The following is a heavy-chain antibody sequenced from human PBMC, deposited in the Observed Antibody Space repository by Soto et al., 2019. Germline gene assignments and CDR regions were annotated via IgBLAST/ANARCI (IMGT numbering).Heavy chain of an antibody. CDR2: FYYSGTT. J-gene: IGHJ6*02. CDR3: ATRVSGSFYGMDV. Sequence: PSCTLALTCTVSGGSIRAYYWSWIRQPPGKGLEWIGYFYYSGTTNYSPSLKSRVTMSVDTSKNQFSLKLSSVTAADTAVYYCATRVSGSFYGMDVWGQGTTVTGSS. V-gene: IGHV4-59*07. D-gene: IGHD1-26*01. CDR1: GGSIRAYY.